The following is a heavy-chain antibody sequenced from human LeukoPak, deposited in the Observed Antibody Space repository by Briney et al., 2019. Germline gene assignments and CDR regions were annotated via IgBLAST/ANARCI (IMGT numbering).Heavy chain of an antibody. V-gene: IGHV4-31*03. Sequence: PSETLSLTCTVSGGSISSGGYYWSWIRQHPGKGLEWIGYIYYSGSTYYNPSPKSRVTISVDTSKNQFSLKLSSVTAADTAVYYCARSAVNYYDSSGYYLDYWGQGTLVTVSS. J-gene: IGHJ4*02. CDR1: GGSISSGGYY. D-gene: IGHD3-22*01. CDR2: IYYSGST. CDR3: ARSAVNYYDSSGYYLDY.